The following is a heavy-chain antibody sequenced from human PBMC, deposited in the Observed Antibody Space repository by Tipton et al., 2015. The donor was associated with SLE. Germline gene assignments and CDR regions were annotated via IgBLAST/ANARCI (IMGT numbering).Heavy chain of an antibody. Sequence: TPSLTCTVSGYSISSGYYWGWIRQPPGKGLEWIGSIYHSGSTYYNPSLKSRVTISVDTSKNQFSLKLSSVTAADTAVYYCARGALVQGVIPIVLDIWGQGTMVTVSS. CDR3: ARGALVQGVIPIVLDI. CDR2: IYHSGST. CDR1: GYSISSGYY. D-gene: IGHD3-10*01. J-gene: IGHJ3*02. V-gene: IGHV4-38-2*02.